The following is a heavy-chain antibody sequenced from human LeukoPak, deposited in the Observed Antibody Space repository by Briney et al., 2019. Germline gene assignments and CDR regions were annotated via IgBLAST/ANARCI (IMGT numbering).Heavy chain of an antibody. CDR2: IIPIFGTA. CDR3: AGDKYTFPSYFAY. CDR1: GGTFSSYA. J-gene: IGHJ4*02. D-gene: IGHD2-21*01. Sequence: SVKVSCKASGGTFSSYAISWVRQAPGQGLEWMGGIIPIFGTANYAQKFQGRVTITADESTSTAYMELSSLRSEDTAVYYCAGDKYTFPSYFAYWGQGALVPVPS. V-gene: IGHV1-69*13.